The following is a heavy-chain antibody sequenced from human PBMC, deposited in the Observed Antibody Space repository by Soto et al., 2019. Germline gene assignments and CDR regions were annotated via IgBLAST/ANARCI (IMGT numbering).Heavy chain of an antibody. CDR2: IYHSGST. CDR1: GGSFSGYY. D-gene: IGHD6-13*01. Sequence: SETLSLTCAVYGGSFSGYYWTWIRQPPGTGLEWIGEIYHSGSTYYNPSLKSRVTISVDTSKNQFSLKLSSVTAADTAVYYCARQGGSWFLYYYYGMDVWGQGTTVTVSS. V-gene: IGHV4-34*01. CDR3: ARQGGSWFLYYYYGMDV. J-gene: IGHJ6*02.